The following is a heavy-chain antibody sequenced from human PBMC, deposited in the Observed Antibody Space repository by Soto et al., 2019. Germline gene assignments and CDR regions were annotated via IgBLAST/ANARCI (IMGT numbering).Heavy chain of an antibody. V-gene: IGHV3-15*01. D-gene: IGHD6-6*01. CDR2: IKSKTDGGTT. CDR3: TTDTGDYSSSPGEYYFDY. J-gene: IGHJ4*02. Sequence: EVQLVESGGGLVKPGGSLRLSCAASGFTFSNAWMSWVRQAPGKGLEWVGRIKSKTDGGTTDYAAPVKGRFTISRDDSKNTLYLQMNSLKTEDTAVYYCTTDTGDYSSSPGEYYFDYWGQGTLVTVSS. CDR1: GFTFSNAW.